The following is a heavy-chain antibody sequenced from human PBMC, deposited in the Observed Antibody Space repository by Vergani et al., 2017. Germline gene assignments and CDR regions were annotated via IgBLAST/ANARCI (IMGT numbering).Heavy chain of an antibody. CDR2: IKFPPGGI. V-gene: IGHV3-21*06. CDR3: TGDITASVKSPPHPDWFDP. D-gene: IGHD4-17*01. CDR1: GFNFPSFT. J-gene: IGHJ5*02. Sequence: EAYLVQSGGGLVTPGGSLRLSCAASGFNFPSFTMNWVRQAPGRGLEWISSIKFPPGGIFSAALVKGRFTISSDILKNVFFLQMENLLDADTGVYFWTGDITASVKSPPHPDWFDPGGQGSLVTVSS.